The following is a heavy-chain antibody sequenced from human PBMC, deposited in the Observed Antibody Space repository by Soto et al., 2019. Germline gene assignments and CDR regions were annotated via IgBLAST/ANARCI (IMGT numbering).Heavy chain of an antibody. CDR1: GFTFSSYC. D-gene: IGHD3-3*01. CDR2: ISSDGSTT. V-gene: IGHV3-74*01. J-gene: IGHJ4*02. CDR3: ASRDLWIGLDY. Sequence: GGSMTLSCAASGFTFSSYCMHWVSQNPGKGLVWVSLISSDGSTTNYADSVKGRFTISRDNARNTLYLQMNSLRAEDTAVYYCASRDLWIGLDYWGQGTLVTVSS.